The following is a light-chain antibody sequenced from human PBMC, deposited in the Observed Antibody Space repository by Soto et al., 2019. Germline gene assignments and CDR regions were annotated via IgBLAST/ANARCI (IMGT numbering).Light chain of an antibody. CDR2: GAS. CDR1: QSVSSGY. Sequence: EIVLTQSPGTLSLSPGDRATLSCRASQSVSSGYLAWYQQKPGQAPRLLIYGASSRATGIPDRFSGSGSGTDFTLTIIRQEPEDFAVYYCQQYGSSPWTFGQGTKVDIK. V-gene: IGKV3-20*01. J-gene: IGKJ1*01. CDR3: QQYGSSPWT.